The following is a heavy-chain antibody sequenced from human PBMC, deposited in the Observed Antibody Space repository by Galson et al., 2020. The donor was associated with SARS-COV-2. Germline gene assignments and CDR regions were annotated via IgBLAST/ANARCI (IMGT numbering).Heavy chain of an antibody. CDR3: ARIRPSGYYDH. D-gene: IGHD1-1*01. CDR2: INRDGTQE. CDR1: GFTFRGYW. Sequence: GGSLRLSCTASGFTFRGYWMTWVRQPPGRGLEWVASINRDGTQEDSVDSARGQFTIPRDNVESSVYLQMNSLRAEDTAVYYCARIRPSGYYDHWGQGTLVTVSS. V-gene: IGHV3-7*01. J-gene: IGHJ4*02.